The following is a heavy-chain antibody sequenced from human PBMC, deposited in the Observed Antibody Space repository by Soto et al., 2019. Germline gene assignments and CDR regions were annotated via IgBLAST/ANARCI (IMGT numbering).Heavy chain of an antibody. CDR2: ISYDGSNK. CDR3: ARDLGRYSYGYSSLSY. D-gene: IGHD5-18*01. J-gene: IGHJ4*02. Sequence: GGSLRLSCAASGFTFSSYAMHWVRQAPGKGLEWVAVISYDGSNKYYADSVKGRFTISRDNSKNTLYLQMNSLRAEDTAVYYCARDLGRYSYGYSSLSYWGQGTLVTVSS. V-gene: IGHV3-30-3*01. CDR1: GFTFSSYA.